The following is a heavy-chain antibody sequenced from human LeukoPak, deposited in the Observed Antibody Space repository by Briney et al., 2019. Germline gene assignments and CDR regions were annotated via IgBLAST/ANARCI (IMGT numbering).Heavy chain of an antibody. D-gene: IGHD3-3*01. CDR1: GGSISSSSYY. Sequence: SETLSLTCTVSGGSISSSSYYWGWIRQPPGKGLEWIGTIHYSGSTYYNPSLKSRLTISVDLSENHISLKLTSVTAADTAVYYCAREGGFFRPLDYSGQGTLVTVSS. CDR2: IHYSGST. CDR3: AREGGFFRPLDY. J-gene: IGHJ4*02. V-gene: IGHV4-39*07.